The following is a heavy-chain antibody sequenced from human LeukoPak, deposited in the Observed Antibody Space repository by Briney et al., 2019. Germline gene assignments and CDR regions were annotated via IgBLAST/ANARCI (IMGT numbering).Heavy chain of an antibody. J-gene: IGHJ4*02. CDR1: GYTFTGYY. Sequence: GAAVTVSCKSSGYTFTGYYMHWVRQAPGQGLEWMGLINPSGGSTSYAQKFQGRVTITRDMSTSTVYMELSSLRSEDTAVYYCARDPSVSSRSWYVFLDYWGQGTLVTVSS. D-gene: IGHD6-13*01. CDR2: INPSGGST. CDR3: ARDPSVSSRSWYVFLDY. V-gene: IGHV1-46*01.